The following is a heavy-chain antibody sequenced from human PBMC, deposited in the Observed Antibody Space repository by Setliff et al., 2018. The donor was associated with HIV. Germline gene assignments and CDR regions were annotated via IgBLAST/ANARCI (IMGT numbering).Heavy chain of an antibody. J-gene: IGHJ3*02. Sequence: PSETLSLTCTVSGGSIASSTHYWAWIRQPPGKGLEWIGSVYYNGATDHNPSLKSRVTISVDTSKNQFSLKLSSVTAADTAVYYCARHPYPDDAFDIWGQGTMVTVSS. CDR1: GGSIASSTHY. CDR2: VYYNGAT. V-gene: IGHV4-39*01. CDR3: ARHPYPDDAFDI.